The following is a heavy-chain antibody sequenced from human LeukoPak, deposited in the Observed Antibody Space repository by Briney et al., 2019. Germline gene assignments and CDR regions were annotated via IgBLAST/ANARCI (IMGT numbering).Heavy chain of an antibody. D-gene: IGHD6-13*01. CDR2: ISSSSSYM. Sequence: GGSLRLSCAASGFTFSSYSMNWVRQAPGKGLEWVSCISSSSSYMYYADSVKGRFTISRDNAKNSLYLQMNSLRAEDTAVYYCGNPLGGAAAGRYYYGMDVWGQGTTVTVSS. CDR1: GFTFSSYS. CDR3: GNPLGGAAAGRYYYGMDV. V-gene: IGHV3-21*01. J-gene: IGHJ6*02.